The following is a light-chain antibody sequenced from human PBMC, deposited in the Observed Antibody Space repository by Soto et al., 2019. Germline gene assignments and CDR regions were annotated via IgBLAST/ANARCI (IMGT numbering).Light chain of an antibody. V-gene: IGKV1-5*03. CDR2: KAS. CDR1: QSISSW. CDR3: QQYNTYST. Sequence: DLQLPPSPSSLSASVGDQVTITCRASQSISSWLAWYQQKPGKAPNLLIYKASSLESGVPSRFSGSGSGTEFTLTISSLQPDDFATYYCQQYNTYSTFGQGTKVDIK. J-gene: IGKJ1*01.